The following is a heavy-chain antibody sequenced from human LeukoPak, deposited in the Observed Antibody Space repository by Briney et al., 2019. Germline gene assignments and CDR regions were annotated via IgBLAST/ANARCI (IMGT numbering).Heavy chain of an antibody. Sequence: PSETLSLTCAVYGGSFSGYYWSWLRQPPGKGLEWIGSIYYSGSTYYNPSLKSRVTISVDTSKNQFSLKLSSVTAADTAVYYCARRNRYSSSWYGGGRSDWFDPWGQGTLVTVSS. CDR3: ARRNRYSSSWYGGGRSDWFDP. CDR1: GGSFSGYY. V-gene: IGHV4-34*01. D-gene: IGHD6-13*01. J-gene: IGHJ5*02. CDR2: IYYSGST.